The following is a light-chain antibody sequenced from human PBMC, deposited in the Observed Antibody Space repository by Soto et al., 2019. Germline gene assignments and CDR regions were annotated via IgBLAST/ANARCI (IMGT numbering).Light chain of an antibody. CDR2: YAC. CDR3: QQYGSSPPMYT. J-gene: IGKJ2*01. Sequence: IVLTQSPGTLSLSPGERATLSCRASQSVASRALAWYQQKPGQAPRLLLYYACKRATGIPDRFSGSGSGTDFTLTISRLEPEDFAVYYCQQYGSSPPMYTFGQGTKLEIK. V-gene: IGKV3-20*01. CDR1: QSVASRA.